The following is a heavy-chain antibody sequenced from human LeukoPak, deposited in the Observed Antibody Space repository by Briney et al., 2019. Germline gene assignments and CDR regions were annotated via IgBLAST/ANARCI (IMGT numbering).Heavy chain of an antibody. J-gene: IGHJ5*02. CDR3: ARHPLEGLSSYCSSTSCRTNWFDP. V-gene: IGHV1-18*01. CDR2: ISAYNGNT. Sequence: VASVKVSCKASGYTFTSYGISWVRQAPGHGLEWMGWISAYNGNTNYAQKLQGRVTMTTDTSTSTAYMELRSLRSDDTAVYYCARHPLEGLSSYCSSTSCRTNWFDPWGQGTLVTVSS. CDR1: GYTFTSYG. D-gene: IGHD2-2*01.